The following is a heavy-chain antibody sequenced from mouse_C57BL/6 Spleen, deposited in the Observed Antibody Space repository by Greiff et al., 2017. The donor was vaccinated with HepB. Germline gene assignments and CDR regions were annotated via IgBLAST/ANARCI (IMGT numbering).Heavy chain of an antibody. D-gene: IGHD1-1*01. V-gene: IGHV3-6*01. CDR1: GYSITSCYY. Sequence: VQLKESGPGLVQPSQSLSLTCSVTGYSITSCYYWYWIRQLPGNKREWMGYISYDGSNNYNPSLKNRISITRDTSKNQFYLKLNSVTTEDTATYYCASAHYWGSSGGFAYWGQGTLVTVSA. CDR3: ASAHYWGSSGGFAY. J-gene: IGHJ3*01. CDR2: ISYDGSN.